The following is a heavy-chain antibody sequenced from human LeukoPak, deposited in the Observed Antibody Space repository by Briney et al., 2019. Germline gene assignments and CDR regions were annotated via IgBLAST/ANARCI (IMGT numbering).Heavy chain of an antibody. V-gene: IGHV3-23*01. Sequence: GGSLRLSCAASGFTFSGYAMSWVRQAPGKGLEWVSAISGSGGSTYYADSVKGRFTISRDNSKNTLYLQMNSLRAEDTAVYCCAKGGVAADGTPSHGMDVWGQGTTVTVSS. CDR3: AKGGVAADGTPSHGMDV. CDR2: ISGSGGST. J-gene: IGHJ6*02. CDR1: GFTFSGYA. D-gene: IGHD6-13*01.